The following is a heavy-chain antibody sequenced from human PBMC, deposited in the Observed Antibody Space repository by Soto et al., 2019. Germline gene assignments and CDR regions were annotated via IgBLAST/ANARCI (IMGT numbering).Heavy chain of an antibody. V-gene: IGHV4-39*01. CDR2: LYFTGST. J-gene: IGHJ4*02. CDR3: GRLDGLRYAYDFDN. D-gene: IGHD1-1*01. CDR1: GGSVSDSSYY. Sequence: QLQMQESGPGLVKPSETLSLICSVSGGSVSDSSYYWAWVRQTPGRGLEGIGSLYFTGSTYYTSSLRGRVTISIDTSKNQFSLRLNSVTVADTAVYFCGRLDGLRYAYDFDNWGQGALVTVSA.